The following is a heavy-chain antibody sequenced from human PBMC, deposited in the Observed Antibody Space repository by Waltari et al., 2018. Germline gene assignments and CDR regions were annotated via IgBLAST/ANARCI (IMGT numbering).Heavy chain of an antibody. Sequence: EVQLVESGGGLVKPGGSLRLSCAASGFTFSSYSMTWVRVAPGHGLEWVSSISSSSSYIYYADSVKGRFTISRDNAKNSLYLQMNSLRAEDTAVYYCARVYSVGATHLWLDAFDIWGQGTMVTVSS. CDR3: ARVYSVGATHLWLDAFDI. V-gene: IGHV3-21*01. D-gene: IGHD1-26*01. CDR2: ISSSSSYI. J-gene: IGHJ3*02. CDR1: GFTFSSYS.